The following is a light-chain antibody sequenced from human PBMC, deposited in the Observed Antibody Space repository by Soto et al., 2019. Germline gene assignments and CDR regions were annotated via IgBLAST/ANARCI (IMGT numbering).Light chain of an antibody. Sequence: ETVLTQSTCTLSLPHAERATLSWRASQSVSSSYLAWYQQKNGQAPRILIYGASSRATGIPDRFSGSGYGTDFNLTISRLETEDFAVYYCQQYDSSPRTFGQGTKVDIK. CDR3: QQYDSSPRT. J-gene: IGKJ1*01. V-gene: IGKV3-20*01. CDR2: GAS. CDR1: QSVSSSY.